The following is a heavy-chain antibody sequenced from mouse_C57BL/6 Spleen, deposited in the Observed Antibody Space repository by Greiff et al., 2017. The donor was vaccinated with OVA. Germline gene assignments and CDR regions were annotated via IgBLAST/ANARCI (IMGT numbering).Heavy chain of an antibody. J-gene: IGHJ3*01. Sequence: EVKLQESGPGLVKPSQSLSLTCSVTGYSITSGYYWNWIRQFPGNKLEWMGYISYDGSNNYNPSLKNRISITRDTSKNQFFLKLNSVTTEDTATYYCARVGAYYGNYFWFAYWGQGTLVTVSA. CDR1: GYSITSGYY. CDR2: ISYDGSN. CDR3: ARVGAYYGNYFWFAY. D-gene: IGHD2-10*01. V-gene: IGHV3-6*01.